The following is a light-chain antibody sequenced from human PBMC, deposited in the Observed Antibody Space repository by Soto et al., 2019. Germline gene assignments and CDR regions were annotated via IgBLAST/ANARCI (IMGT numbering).Light chain of an antibody. CDR2: AAS. J-gene: IGKJ4*01. V-gene: IGKV1D-17*01. CDR1: QDITTN. Sequence: NIQMTQSPSAMSASVGDRVTITCRARQDITTNLAWFQQKPGKVPKHLIHAASSLQSGVPSRFSANESGTEFTLTISSLQHEDFAAYCCLQHNTYPFGGGTQVEIK. CDR3: LQHNTYP.